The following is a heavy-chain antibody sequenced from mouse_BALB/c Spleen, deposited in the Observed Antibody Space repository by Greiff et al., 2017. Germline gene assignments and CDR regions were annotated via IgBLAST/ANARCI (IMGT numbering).Heavy chain of an antibody. CDR2: ISSGGST. J-gene: IGHJ1*01. Sequence: EVQRVESGGGLVKPGGSLKLSCAASGFTFSSYAMSWVRQTPEKRLEWVASISSGGSTYYPDSVKGRFTISRDNARNILYLQMSRRRSEDTAMYYCARGLEGGYFDVWGAGTTVTVSS. V-gene: IGHV5-6-5*01. CDR1: GFTFSSYA. CDR3: ARGLEGGYFDV. D-gene: IGHD3-3*01.